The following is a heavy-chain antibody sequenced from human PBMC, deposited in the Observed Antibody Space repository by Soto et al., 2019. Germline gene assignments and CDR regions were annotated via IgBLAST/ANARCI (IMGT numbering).Heavy chain of an antibody. CDR2: IDYSGTA. Sequence: QLQLQESGPGLVKPWETLSLTCTVSYGSISVSNVFWGWVRPPPGKGLEWVGNIDYSGTAYSNPSLGTRVTFPVDTSKNQFSLTLYSVTAADTAVYYCARTTGSHLDFWGQGILVTVSS. V-gene: IGHV4-39*01. CDR3: ARTTGSHLDF. D-gene: IGHD4-4*01. CDR1: YGSISVSNVF. J-gene: IGHJ4*02.